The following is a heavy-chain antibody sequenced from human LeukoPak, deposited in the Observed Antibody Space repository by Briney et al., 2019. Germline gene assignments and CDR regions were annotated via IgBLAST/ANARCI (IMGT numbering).Heavy chain of an antibody. CDR3: ARGPGSRGIFDY. Sequence: GGSLRLSCAVTGFTVSAHYMSWVRQAPGKGLECVSFLYTGGDTYYADSVKGRFTISRDNSKNTLYLQMNSLRAEDTAVYYCARGPGSRGIFDYWGQGTLVTVSS. D-gene: IGHD3-10*01. J-gene: IGHJ4*02. CDR1: GFTVSAHY. V-gene: IGHV3-53*01. CDR2: LYTGGDT.